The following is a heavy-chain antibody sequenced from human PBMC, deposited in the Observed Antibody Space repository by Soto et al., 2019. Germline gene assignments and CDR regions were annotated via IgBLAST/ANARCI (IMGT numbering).Heavy chain of an antibody. V-gene: IGHV1-3*01. Sequence: AASVKVSCKASGYTFTSYAMHWVRQAPGQRLEWMGWINAGNGNTKYSQKFQGRVTITRDTSASTAYMELSSLRSEDTAVYYCARDQGHDYGENWFDPWGQGTLVTLSS. J-gene: IGHJ5*02. CDR2: INAGNGNT. CDR3: ARDQGHDYGENWFDP. D-gene: IGHD4-17*01. CDR1: GYTFTSYA.